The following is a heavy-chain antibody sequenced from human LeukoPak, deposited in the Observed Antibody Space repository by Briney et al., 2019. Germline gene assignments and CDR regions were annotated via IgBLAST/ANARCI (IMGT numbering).Heavy chain of an antibody. CDR2: IIPILGIA. D-gene: IGHD3/OR15-3a*01. Sequence: SVKVSCKASGGTFSSYAISWVRQAPGQGLEWMGRIIPILGIANYAQKFQGRVTITADKSTSTAYMELSSLRSEDTAVYYCAAGGLDRTRAEYFQHWGQGTLVTVSS. J-gene: IGHJ1*01. V-gene: IGHV1-69*04. CDR3: AAGGLDRTRAEYFQH. CDR1: GGTFSSYA.